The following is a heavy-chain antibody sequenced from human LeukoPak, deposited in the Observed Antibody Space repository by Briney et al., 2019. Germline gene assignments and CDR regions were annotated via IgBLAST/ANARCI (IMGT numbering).Heavy chain of an antibody. CDR2: IYYSGST. J-gene: IGHJ4*02. D-gene: IGHD3-10*01. V-gene: IGHV4-30-4*02. CDR1: GGSISSGDYY. CDR3: ARDYYGSGITDY. Sequence: SETLSLTCTVSGGSISSGDYYWGWIRQPPGKGLEWIGYIYYSGSTYYNPSLKGRVTISVDTSKHQFSLKLSSVTAADTAVYYCARDYYGSGITDYWGQGTLVTVSS.